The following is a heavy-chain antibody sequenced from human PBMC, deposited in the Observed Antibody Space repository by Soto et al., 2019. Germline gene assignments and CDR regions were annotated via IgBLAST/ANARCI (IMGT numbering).Heavy chain of an antibody. CDR1: GFTFTSYA. CDR2: ISGSGGST. J-gene: IGHJ6*02. D-gene: IGHD5-18*01. Sequence: PGGSLRLSCAASGFTFTSYAMNWVRQAPGKGLEWVSAISGSGGSTYYADSVKGRFTISRDNSKNTVDLQMNSLRAEDTAVYYCAKDGSTVDTPLGMDVWGQGTTVTVSS. V-gene: IGHV3-23*01. CDR3: AKDGSTVDTPLGMDV.